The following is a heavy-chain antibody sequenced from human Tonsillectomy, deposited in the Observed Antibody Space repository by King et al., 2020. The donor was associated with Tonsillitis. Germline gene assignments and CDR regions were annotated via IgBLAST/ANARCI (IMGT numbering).Heavy chain of an antibody. D-gene: IGHD1-14*01. V-gene: IGHV1-2*02. J-gene: IGHJ5*02. CDR2: VNLKSGVT. Sequence: QLVQSGAEVKKPGASVRVSCKASGYTFSDFYIHWVRQAPGQRMECMGGVNLKSGVTNYAQGFRGRVTMTRDTSTTTVYMDLSRLTSDDTAMYYCAREPEYLRGWFDPWGQGTLVIVSS. CDR1: GYTFSDFY. CDR3: AREPEYLRGWFDP.